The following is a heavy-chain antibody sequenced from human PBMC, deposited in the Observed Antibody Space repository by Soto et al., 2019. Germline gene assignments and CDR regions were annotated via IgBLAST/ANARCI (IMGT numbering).Heavy chain of an antibody. CDR3: AREYDFWSGYRNWFDP. J-gene: IGHJ5*02. V-gene: IGHV4-30-4*08. CDR1: GFTVSSNY. Sequence: LRLSCAASGFTVSSNYMSWIRQPPGKGLEWIGYIYYSGSTYYNPSLKSRVTISVDTSKNQFSLKLSSVTAADTAVYYCAREYDFWSGYRNWFDPWGQGTLVTVSS. D-gene: IGHD3-3*01. CDR2: IYYSGST.